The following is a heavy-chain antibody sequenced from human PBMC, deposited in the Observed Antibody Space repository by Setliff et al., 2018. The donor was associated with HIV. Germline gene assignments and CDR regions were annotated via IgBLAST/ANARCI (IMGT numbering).Heavy chain of an antibody. CDR2: ITPYNGNR. Sequence: GASVKVSCKASGYTFSNYGISWVRQAPGQGLEWMGWITPYNGNRIYAQNLQDRVTMTTDTSTNTAYMELSSLRSDDTAVYYRARGGGYWFYNYGIDVWGQGTTVTVSS. V-gene: IGHV1-18*01. D-gene: IGHD2-8*02. J-gene: IGHJ6*02. CDR3: ARGGGYWFYNYGIDV. CDR1: GYTFSNYG.